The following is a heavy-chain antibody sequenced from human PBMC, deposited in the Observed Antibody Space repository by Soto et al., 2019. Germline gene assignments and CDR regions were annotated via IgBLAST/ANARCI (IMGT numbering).Heavy chain of an antibody. Sequence: GESLKISCKGSGYSFTSYWIGWVRQMPGKGLEWMGIIYPGDSDTRYSPSFQGQVTISADKSISTAYLQWSSLKASDTAMYYCARGGGSYCDRSVFPYFDYWGQGTLVTVSS. J-gene: IGHJ4*02. CDR2: IYPGDSDT. CDR3: ARGGGSYCDRSVFPYFDY. V-gene: IGHV5-51*01. D-gene: IGHD1-26*01. CDR1: GYSFTSYW.